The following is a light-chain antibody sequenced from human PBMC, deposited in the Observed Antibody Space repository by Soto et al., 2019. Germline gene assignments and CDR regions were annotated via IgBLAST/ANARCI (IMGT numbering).Light chain of an antibody. Sequence: DIQMTQSPSTLSASVGDRVTITCRASQSISSLLAWYQQKPGKAPKLLIYDATSLESGVPSRFSGRGSGTEFTFTVSSLQPDDFATYYCQQYNSYWTFGQGTKVEIK. J-gene: IGKJ1*01. V-gene: IGKV1-5*01. CDR2: DAT. CDR3: QQYNSYWT. CDR1: QSISSL.